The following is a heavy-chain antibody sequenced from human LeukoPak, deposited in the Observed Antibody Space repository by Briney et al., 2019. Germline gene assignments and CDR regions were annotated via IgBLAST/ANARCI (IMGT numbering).Heavy chain of an antibody. CDR1: GFTFSSYA. V-gene: IGHV3-23*01. CDR3: AKQQYGDYASFDY. J-gene: IGHJ4*02. CDR2: ISGSGGST. D-gene: IGHD4-17*01. Sequence: GGSLRLSCAASGFTFSSYAMSWVRQAPGKELEWVSAISGSGGSTYYADSVKGRFTISRDNSKNTLYLQMNSLRAEDTAVYYCAKQQYGDYASFDYWGQGTLVTVSS.